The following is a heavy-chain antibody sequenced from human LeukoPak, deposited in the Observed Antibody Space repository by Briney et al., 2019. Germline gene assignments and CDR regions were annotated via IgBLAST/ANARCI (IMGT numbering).Heavy chain of an antibody. J-gene: IGHJ3*02. D-gene: IGHD2-2*01. V-gene: IGHV3-21*01. Sequence: PGGSLRLSCAASEFTFSSYSMNWVRQAPGKGLEWVSSISSSSSYIYYADSVKGRFTISRDNAKNSLYLQMNSLRAEDTAVYYCARDLFVVVPAAIPNDAFDIWGQGTMVTVSS. CDR3: ARDLFVVVPAAIPNDAFDI. CDR2: ISSSSSYI. CDR1: EFTFSSYS.